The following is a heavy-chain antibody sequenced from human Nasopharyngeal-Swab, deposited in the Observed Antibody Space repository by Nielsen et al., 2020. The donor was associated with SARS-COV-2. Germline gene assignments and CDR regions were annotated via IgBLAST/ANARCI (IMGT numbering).Heavy chain of an antibody. CDR3: ARNCGGDCFTPYWYFDL. V-gene: IGHV4-59*01. D-gene: IGHD2-21*02. Sequence: SELLSLTCAVYGGSFSGYYWSWTRQPPGKGLEWIGYIYYSGSTNYNPSLKSRVTISVDTSKNQFSLKLSSVTAADTAVYYCARNCGGDCFTPYWYFDLWGRGTLVTVSS. CDR1: GGSFSGYY. CDR2: IYYSGST. J-gene: IGHJ2*01.